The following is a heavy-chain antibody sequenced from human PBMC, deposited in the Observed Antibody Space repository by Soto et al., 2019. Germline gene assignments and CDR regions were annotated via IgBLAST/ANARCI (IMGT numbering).Heavy chain of an antibody. CDR3: ARRYGASFDY. D-gene: IGHD4-17*01. J-gene: IGHJ4*02. V-gene: IGHV4-59*01. CDR2: IYYSGST. Sequence: SETLSLTCTVSGGSISSYYWSWIRQPPGKGLEWIGYIYYSGSTNYNPSLKSRVTISVDTSKNQFSLKLSSVTAADTAVYYCARRYGASFDYSGQGTRVTVSS. CDR1: GGSISSYY.